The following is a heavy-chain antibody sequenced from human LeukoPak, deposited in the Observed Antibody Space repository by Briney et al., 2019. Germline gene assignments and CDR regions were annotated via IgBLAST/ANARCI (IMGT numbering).Heavy chain of an antibody. CDR2: MYYSGRT. V-gene: IGHV4-59*01. CDR3: ARTFSESYYYYGMDV. J-gene: IGHJ6*02. Sequence: PSETLSLTCTVSGGSISSYYWSWIRQPPGKGLEWIGCMYYSGRTNYNPSLKRRVTISVDTSKNQFSLKLSSVTAADTAVYYCARTFSESYYYYGMDVWGQGTTVTVSS. CDR1: GGSISSYY. D-gene: IGHD1-26*01.